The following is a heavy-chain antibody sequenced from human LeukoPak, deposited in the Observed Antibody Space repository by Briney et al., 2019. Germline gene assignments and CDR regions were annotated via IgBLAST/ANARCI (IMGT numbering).Heavy chain of an antibody. V-gene: IGHV1-18*01. CDR2: ISAYNGNT. CDR1: GYTFTSYG. D-gene: IGHD4-11*01. Sequence: ALVKVSCKASGYTFTSYGISWVRQAPGQGLGWMGWISAYNGNTNYAQKLQGRVTMTTDTSTSTAYMELRSLRSDDTAVYYCARDYGRDSNYWFDPWGQGTLVTVSS. J-gene: IGHJ5*02. CDR3: ARDYGRDSNYWFDP.